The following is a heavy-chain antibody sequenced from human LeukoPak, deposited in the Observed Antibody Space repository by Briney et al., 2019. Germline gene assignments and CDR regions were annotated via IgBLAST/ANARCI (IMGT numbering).Heavy chain of an antibody. CDR1: GFTFSSYS. CDR3: ARDDGSYYPFDY. CDR2: ISSSSSYI. Sequence: GGSLRLSCAASGFTFSSYSMNWVRQAPGKGLEWVSSISSSSSYIYYADSVKGRFTISRDNAKNSLYLQMNSLRAEDTAVYYCARDDGSYYPFDYWGQGTLVTVSS. J-gene: IGHJ4*02. V-gene: IGHV3-21*01. D-gene: IGHD1-26*01.